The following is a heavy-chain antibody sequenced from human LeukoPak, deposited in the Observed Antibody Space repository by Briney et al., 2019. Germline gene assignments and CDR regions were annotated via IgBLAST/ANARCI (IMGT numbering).Heavy chain of an antibody. CDR2: IIPIFGTP. J-gene: IGHJ4*02. CDR1: GGTFSNYA. V-gene: IGHV1-69*13. CDR3: ARASSDDTAMATPFAY. D-gene: IGHD5-18*01. Sequence: GASVKVSCKASGGTFSNYAINWVRQSPGQGLEWMGGIIPIFGTPNYVQKFQGRVTITADESTSTAYMELSSLRSEDTAVYYCARASSDDTAMATPFAYWGQGTLVTVSS.